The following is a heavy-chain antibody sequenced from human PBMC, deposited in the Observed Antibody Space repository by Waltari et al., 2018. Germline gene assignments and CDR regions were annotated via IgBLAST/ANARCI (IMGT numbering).Heavy chain of an antibody. CDR1: GGTFRSYA. J-gene: IGHJ6*03. D-gene: IGHD2-2*01. Sequence: QVQLVQSGAGVKKPGSSVNVSFKALGGTFRSYAISGVRRRLGSGLEWMGGIIPIFGTANYAQKFQGRVTITADESTSTAYMELSSLRSEDTAVYYCARSIGIVVVPAAHAGYMDVWGKGTTVTVSS. V-gene: IGHV1-69*01. CDR3: ARSIGIVVVPAAHAGYMDV. CDR2: IIPIFGTA.